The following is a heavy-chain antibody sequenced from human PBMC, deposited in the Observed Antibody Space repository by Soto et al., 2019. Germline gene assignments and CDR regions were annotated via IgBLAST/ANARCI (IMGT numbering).Heavy chain of an antibody. D-gene: IGHD6-19*01. V-gene: IGHV6-1*01. J-gene: IGHJ4*02. CDR1: GYSVSSNSAA. CDR3: AGQHQWLDS. CDR2: TYYRSKWHN. Sequence: QTLSLTCAICGYSVSSNSAAWNLIRQSPSRGLEWLGRTYYRSKWHNDFAVSVKSRITIKPDTSKNQFSLQLNSVTPEDTAVYYCAGQHQWLDSWGQGTLVTVSS.